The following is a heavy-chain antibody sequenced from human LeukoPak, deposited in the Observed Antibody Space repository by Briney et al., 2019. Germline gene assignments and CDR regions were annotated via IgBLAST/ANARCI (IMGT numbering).Heavy chain of an antibody. CDR3: ARDPTGYSSSWYSGYFQH. J-gene: IGHJ1*01. CDR2: IHYTGRT. V-gene: IGHV4-59*11. CDR1: GGSISGHY. D-gene: IGHD6-13*01. Sequence: SETLSLTCTVSGGSISGHYWSWIRQPPGKGLEWIGYIHYTGRTDYSPSLKSRVSLSVDLSKNQFSLKLSSVTVADTAVYYCARDPTGYSSSWYSGYFQHWGQGTLVTVSS.